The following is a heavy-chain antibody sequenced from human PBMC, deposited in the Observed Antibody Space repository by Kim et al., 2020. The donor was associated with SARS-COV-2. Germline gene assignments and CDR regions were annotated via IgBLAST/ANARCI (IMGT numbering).Heavy chain of an antibody. Sequence: PSLKSRVTISVDTSKNQFSLKLSSVTAADTAVYYCARDKSLNYYYYGMDVWGQGTTVTVSS. CDR3: ARDKSLNYYYYGMDV. V-gene: IGHV4-31*02. J-gene: IGHJ6*02.